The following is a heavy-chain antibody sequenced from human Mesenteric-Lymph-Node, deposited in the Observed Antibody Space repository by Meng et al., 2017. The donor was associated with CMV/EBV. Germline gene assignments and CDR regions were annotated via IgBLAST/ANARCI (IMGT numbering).Heavy chain of an antibody. CDR3: AREGSYYFDY. CDR2: INWNGGST. V-gene: IGHV3-20*04. CDR1: GFTFDDYG. J-gene: IGHJ4*02. Sequence: GESLKISCAASGFTFDDYGMSWVRQAPGKGLEWVSGINWNGGSTGYADSVKGRFTIFRDNAKNSLYLQMNSLRAEDTALYYCAREGSYYFDYWGQGTLVTVSS.